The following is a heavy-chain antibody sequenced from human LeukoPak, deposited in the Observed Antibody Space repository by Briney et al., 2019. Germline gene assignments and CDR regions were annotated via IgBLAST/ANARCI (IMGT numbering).Heavy chain of an antibody. CDR1: GFTFDDA. Sequence: GGSLRLSCAASGFTFDDAMHWVRQAPGKGLEWVSLISGDGDGTYYADSVKGRFTISRDNSKNSLYLQMNSLRTEDTASYYCAKDRIMAYQDTADAFDICGQGTMVTVSS. CDR2: ISGDGDGT. J-gene: IGHJ3*02. V-gene: IGHV3-43*02. D-gene: IGHD5-18*01. CDR3: AKDRIMAYQDTADAFDI.